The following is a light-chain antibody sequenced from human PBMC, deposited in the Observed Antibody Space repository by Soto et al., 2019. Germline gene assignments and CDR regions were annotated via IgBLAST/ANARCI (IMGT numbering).Light chain of an antibody. Sequence: EIVLTQSRGTLFLSPWERATLSCGSNQSVTSNYLAWYQQKPGQPPRLLIYGASRRATGIPDRFIVSGSGTDFTLTISRLENEDFAVYYCQHYITSITTFSQGTKVDIK. CDR1: QSVTSNY. J-gene: IGKJ1*01. CDR3: QHYITSITT. CDR2: GAS. V-gene: IGKV3-20*01.